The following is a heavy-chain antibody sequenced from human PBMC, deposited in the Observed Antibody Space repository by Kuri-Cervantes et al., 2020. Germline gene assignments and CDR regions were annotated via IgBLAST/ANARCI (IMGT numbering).Heavy chain of an antibody. CDR2: IKTDGSST. J-gene: IGHJ6*02. V-gene: IGHV3-74*01. CDR3: ARVAYGMDV. Sequence: GESLKISCAASGFTFDDYAIHWVRQGPGKGLEWVSRIKTDGSSTNYADPVKGRFTISRDNAKNTLYLQKNSLGAEDTAVYYCARVAYGMDVWGQGTTVTVSS. CDR1: GFTFDDYA.